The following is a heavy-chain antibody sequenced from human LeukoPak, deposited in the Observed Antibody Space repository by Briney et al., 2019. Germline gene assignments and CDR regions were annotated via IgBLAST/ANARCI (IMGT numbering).Heavy chain of an antibody. CDR1: GFTFSSYA. CDR3: AREIGAAAGSPGTVWFDP. CDR2: ISYDGSNK. J-gene: IGHJ5*02. Sequence: GRSLRLSCAASGFTFSSYAMHWVRQAPGKGLEWVAVISYDGSNKYYADSVKGRFTISRDNSKNTLYLQMNSLRAEDTAVYYCAREIGAAAGSPGTVWFDPWGQGTLVTVSS. V-gene: IGHV3-30-3*01. D-gene: IGHD6-13*01.